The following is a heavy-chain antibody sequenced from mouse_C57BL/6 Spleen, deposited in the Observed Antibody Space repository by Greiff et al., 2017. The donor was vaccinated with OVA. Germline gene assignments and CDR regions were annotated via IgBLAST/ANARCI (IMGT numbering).Heavy chain of an antibody. Sequence: EVQVVESGGGLVKPGGSLKLSCAASGFTFSSYAMSWVRQTPEKRLEWVATISDGGSYTYYPDNVKGRFTISRDNAKNNLYLQMSHLKSEDTAMYYCARERADWYFDVWGTGTTVTVSS. CDR3: ARERADWYFDV. D-gene: IGHD3-3*01. CDR2: ISDGGSYT. J-gene: IGHJ1*03. V-gene: IGHV5-4*01. CDR1: GFTFSSYA.